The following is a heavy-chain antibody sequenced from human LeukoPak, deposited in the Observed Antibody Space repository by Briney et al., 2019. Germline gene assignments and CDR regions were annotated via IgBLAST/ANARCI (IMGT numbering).Heavy chain of an antibody. V-gene: IGHV4-59*08. J-gene: IGHJ5*02. CDR2: IYYSGST. D-gene: IGHD5/OR15-5a*01. CDR1: GGSFSGYY. Sequence: SETLSLTCAVYGGSFSGYYWSWIRQPPGKGLEWIGYIYYSGSTNYNPSLKSRVTISVDTSKNQFSLKLSSVTAADTAVYYCARTMSRSTKWFDPWGQGTLVTVSS. CDR3: ARTMSRSTKWFDP.